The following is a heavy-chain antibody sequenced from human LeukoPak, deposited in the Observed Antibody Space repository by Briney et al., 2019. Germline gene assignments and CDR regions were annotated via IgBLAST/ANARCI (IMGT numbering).Heavy chain of an antibody. CDR2: ISGSGGST. V-gene: IGHV3-23*01. CDR1: GFTFSSYA. CDR3: AKTDRGYDPKYFDY. Sequence: GGSLRLSSAASGFTFSSYAMSWVRQAPGKGLEWVASISGSGGSTYYADSVKGRFTISRDNSKNTLYLQMNSLRAEDTALYYCAKTDRGYDPKYFDYWGQGTLVTVSS. D-gene: IGHD5-12*01. J-gene: IGHJ4*02.